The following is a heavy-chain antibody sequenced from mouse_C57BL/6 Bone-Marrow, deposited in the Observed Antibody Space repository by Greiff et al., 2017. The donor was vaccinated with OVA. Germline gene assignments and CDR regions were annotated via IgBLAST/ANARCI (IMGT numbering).Heavy chain of an antibody. CDR3: ARSLYGNLFAY. V-gene: IGHV1-19*01. J-gene: IGHJ3*01. CDR1: GYTFTDYY. CDR2: INPYNGGT. D-gene: IGHD2-1*01. Sequence: EVKLVESGPVLVKPGASVKMSCKASGYTFTDYYMNWVKQSPGKSLEWIGVINPYNGGTSYNQKFKGKATLTVDKSSSTAYMELNSLTSEDSAVYYCARSLYGNLFAYWGQGTLVTVSA.